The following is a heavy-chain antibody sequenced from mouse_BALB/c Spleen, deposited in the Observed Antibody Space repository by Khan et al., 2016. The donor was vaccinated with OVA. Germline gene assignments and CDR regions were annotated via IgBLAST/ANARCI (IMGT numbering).Heavy chain of an antibody. V-gene: IGHV1-20*02. CDR1: GYSFTGYF. Sequence: VQLKQSGPELVKPGASVKISCKASGYSFTGYFMNWVMQSHGKSLEWIGRINPHIGETLYNQKFKEKATLTVDESSSTAHMELRSLASEDSAVYCCARIYRSDFDYWGQGTTLTVSS. CDR3: ARIYRSDFDY. CDR2: INPHIGET. D-gene: IGHD1-1*01. J-gene: IGHJ2*01.